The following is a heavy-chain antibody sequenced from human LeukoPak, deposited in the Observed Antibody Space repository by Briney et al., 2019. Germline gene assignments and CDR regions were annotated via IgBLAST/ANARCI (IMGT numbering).Heavy chain of an antibody. V-gene: IGHV3-48*04. CDR3: AKENSGKYDAFDI. Sequence: GRSLRLSCAASGFTFSSYGMHWVRQAPGKGLEWISYITSSGSTIHYADSVKGRFTISRDNANNSLYLQMNSLRAEDTAVYYCAKENSGKYDAFDIWGQGTVVTVSS. CDR1: GFTFSSYG. D-gene: IGHD1-26*01. J-gene: IGHJ3*02. CDR2: ITSSGSTI.